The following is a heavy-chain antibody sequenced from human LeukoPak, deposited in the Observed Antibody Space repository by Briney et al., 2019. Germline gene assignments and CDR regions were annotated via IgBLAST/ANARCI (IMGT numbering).Heavy chain of an antibody. J-gene: IGHJ4*02. D-gene: IGHD6-13*01. CDR3: AKDHHSSSWSFDY. V-gene: IGHV3-30*18. Sequence: QPGGSLRLSCAASGFTFSSYGMHWVRQAPGKGLEWVAVISYDGSNKYYADSVKGRFTISRDNSKNTLYLQMNSLRAEDTAVYYCAKDHHSSSWSFDYWGQGTLVTVSS. CDR2: ISYDGSNK. CDR1: GFTFSSYG.